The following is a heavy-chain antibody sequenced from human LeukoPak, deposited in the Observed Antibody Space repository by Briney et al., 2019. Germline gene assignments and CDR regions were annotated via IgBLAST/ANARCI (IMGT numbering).Heavy chain of an antibody. CDR2: INPSGGST. Sequence: ASVKVSCTSSGYTFTNYYIHWVRQAPGQGLEWMGIINPSGGSTSYAQSFQGRVTMTRDTSTSTVYMELSSLRSEDTAVYYCARDAIENYDFWSGSYYYFDYWGQGTLVTVSS. CDR3: ARDAIENYDFWSGSYYYFDY. V-gene: IGHV1-46*01. CDR1: GYTFTNYY. D-gene: IGHD3-3*01. J-gene: IGHJ4*02.